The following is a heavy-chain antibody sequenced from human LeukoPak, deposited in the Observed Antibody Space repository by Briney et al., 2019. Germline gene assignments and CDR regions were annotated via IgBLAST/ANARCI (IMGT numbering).Heavy chain of an antibody. Sequence: ASVKVSCKTSGYTFTGYYMQWVRQAPGQGLEWMGWSSPNSDDTKYAQKFQGRVTMTSDTSISTAYMELSRLTSDDTAVYYCARDRRWEQGTPYYFDHWGQGTLVTVS. J-gene: IGHJ4*02. CDR3: ARDRRWEQGTPYYFDH. D-gene: IGHD1/OR15-1a*01. V-gene: IGHV1-2*02. CDR2: SSPNSDDT. CDR1: GYTFTGYY.